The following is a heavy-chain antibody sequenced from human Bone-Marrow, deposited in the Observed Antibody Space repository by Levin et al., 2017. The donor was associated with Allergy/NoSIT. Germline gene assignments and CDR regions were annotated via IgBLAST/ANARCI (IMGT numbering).Heavy chain of an antibody. D-gene: IGHD5-18*01. V-gene: IGHV1-69*06. CDR1: GDTFSSYA. CDR2: IIPFFDTI. Sequence: PGGSLRLSCTASGDTFSSYAVSWVRQAPGQGLEWMGGIIPFFDTINYAQKFQGRVTITAEKSTTTVYMELSSLRSEDTAVYFCARSSYGFVGDNWFDPWGQGTLVTVSS. J-gene: IGHJ5*02. CDR3: ARSSYGFVGDNWFDP.